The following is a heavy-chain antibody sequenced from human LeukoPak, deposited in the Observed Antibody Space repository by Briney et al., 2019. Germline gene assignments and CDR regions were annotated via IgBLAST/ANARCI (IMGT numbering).Heavy chain of an antibody. D-gene: IGHD4-17*01. V-gene: IGHV1-18*03. CDR1: GYTFTTYG. J-gene: IGHJ4*02. Sequence: ASVKVSCKASGYTFTTYGISWVRQAPGQGLEWMGWISTYNGNTNYAQKFQGRVTMTTGTYTSTAYMELRSLRSDDMALYYCARDFYGPQYWGQGTLVTVSS. CDR2: ISTYNGNT. CDR3: ARDFYGPQY.